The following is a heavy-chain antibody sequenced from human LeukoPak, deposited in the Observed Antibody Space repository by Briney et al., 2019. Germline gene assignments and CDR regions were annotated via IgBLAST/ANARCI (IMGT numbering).Heavy chain of an antibody. D-gene: IGHD6-13*01. CDR1: GFAFSNYW. Sequence: GGSLRLSCAASGFAFSNYWMHWVRQAPGKGLVWVSRVSSDGSSRNYAASVKGRFTISRDNAKNTLYLQMNSLRAEDTAVYYCASASSHRIAAGGDYWGQGTLVTVSS. CDR3: ASASSHRIAAGGDY. V-gene: IGHV3-74*01. CDR2: VSSDGSSR. J-gene: IGHJ4*02.